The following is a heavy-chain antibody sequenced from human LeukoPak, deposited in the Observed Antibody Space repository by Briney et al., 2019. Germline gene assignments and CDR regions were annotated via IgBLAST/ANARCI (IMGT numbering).Heavy chain of an antibody. CDR1: GFTFSSYA. D-gene: IGHD3-22*01. CDR2: ISGSGGTT. CDR3: ANFVYYYDSSGYSAFDI. Sequence: GGSLRLSCAASGFTFSSYAMSWVRQPPGKGLEWVSGISGSGGTTYYADSVKGRFTISRDDSKNTLYLQMNSLRAEDTAVYYCANFVYYYDSSGYSAFDIWGQGTMVTVSS. J-gene: IGHJ3*02. V-gene: IGHV3-23*01.